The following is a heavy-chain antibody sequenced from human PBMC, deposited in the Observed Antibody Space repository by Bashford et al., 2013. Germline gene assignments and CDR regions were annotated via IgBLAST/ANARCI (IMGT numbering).Heavy chain of an antibody. V-gene: IGHV3-7*01. CDR3: AWCSSDSCGPGAY. CDR2: IDDDGRGR. Sequence: VRQAPGKGLEWVASIDDDGRGRYYADSVKGRFTISRDNAKNSLYLQMNSLRADDTAVYYCAWCSSDSCGPGAYWGQGTLVTVSS. D-gene: IGHD3-22*01. J-gene: IGHJ4*02.